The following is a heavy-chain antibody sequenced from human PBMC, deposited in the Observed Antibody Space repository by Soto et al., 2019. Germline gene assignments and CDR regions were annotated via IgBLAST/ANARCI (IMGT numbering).Heavy chain of an antibody. CDR1: GFTFSSYA. D-gene: IGHD6-19*01. CDR3: ARGKVAVAGRLYFDY. V-gene: IGHV3-21*01. CDR2: ISSSSSYI. Sequence: GGSLRLSCAASGFTFSSYAMSWVRQAPGKGLEWVSSISSSSSYIYYADSVKGRFTISRDNAKNSLYLQMNSLRAEDTAVYYCARGKVAVAGRLYFDYWGQGTLVTVSS. J-gene: IGHJ4*02.